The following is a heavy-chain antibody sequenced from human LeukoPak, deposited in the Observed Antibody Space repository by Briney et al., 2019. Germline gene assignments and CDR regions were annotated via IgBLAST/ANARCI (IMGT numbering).Heavy chain of an antibody. Sequence: WASVKVSCKASGYILTSYYMHWVRQAPGQGLAWMGIINPNGGSTTYAQKFQGRVIMTRDTSTSTVYMELSSLRSEDRAVYYCARAPLYSGYDLTIDFWGQGSLVTVSS. CDR1: GYILTSYY. CDR2: INPNGGST. J-gene: IGHJ4*02. CDR3: ARAPLYSGYDLTIDF. V-gene: IGHV1-46*01. D-gene: IGHD5-12*01.